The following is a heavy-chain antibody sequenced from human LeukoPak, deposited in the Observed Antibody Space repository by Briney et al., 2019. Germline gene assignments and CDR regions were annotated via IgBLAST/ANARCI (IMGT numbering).Heavy chain of an antibody. CDR3: ARDYPSVDY. Sequence: SETLSLTCAVSGGSITSSNWWSWVRQPPGKGLEWIGEIYHSGSTNYNPSLKSRVPMSVDTSKNQFSLKLSSVTAADTAVYYCARDYPSVDYWGQGTLVTVSS. J-gene: IGHJ4*02. CDR2: IYHSGST. V-gene: IGHV4-4*02. CDR1: GGSITSSNW.